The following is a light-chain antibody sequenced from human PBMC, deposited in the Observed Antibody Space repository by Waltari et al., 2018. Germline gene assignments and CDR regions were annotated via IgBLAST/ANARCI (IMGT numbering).Light chain of an antibody. CDR3: SSYTSSSTRV. CDR2: EVS. J-gene: IGLJ2*01. V-gene: IGLV2-14*01. Sequence: QSALTQPASVSASPGQSITISCTGTSSDVGGYNYVSWYQQNPGKAPKLMIYEVSNRPSGVSHRFSGSKSGNTASRTMSGLQAEDAAVYYCSSYTSSSTRVFGGGTKLTVL. CDR1: SSDVGGYNY.